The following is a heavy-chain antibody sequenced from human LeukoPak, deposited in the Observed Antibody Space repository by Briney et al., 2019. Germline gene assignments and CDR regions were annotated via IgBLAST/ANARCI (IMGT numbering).Heavy chain of an antibody. CDR1: GGSISSYY. CDR3: ARVSVSGYSYDLDF. CDR2: MYYSGST. Sequence: PSETLSLTCTVSGGSISSYYWSWIRQPPGKGLEWIGYMYYSGSTNYNPSLKSRVTMSVDTSKNQFSLKLSSVTAADTAVYYCARVSVSGYSYDLDFWGQGTLVTVSS. D-gene: IGHD5-18*01. V-gene: IGHV4-59*01. J-gene: IGHJ4*02.